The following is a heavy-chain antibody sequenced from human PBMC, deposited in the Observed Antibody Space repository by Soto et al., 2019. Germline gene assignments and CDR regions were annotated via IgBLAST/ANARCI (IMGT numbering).Heavy chain of an antibody. Sequence: SETLSLTCTVSGGSISSGGYYWSWIRQHPGKGLEWIGYIYYSGSTYYNPSLKSRVTISVDTSKNQFSLKLSSVTAADTAVYYCARDYYDSSGYLHYCGPGTLLTVSS. D-gene: IGHD3-22*01. J-gene: IGHJ4*02. CDR3: ARDYYDSSGYLHY. CDR1: GGSISSGGYY. V-gene: IGHV4-31*03. CDR2: IYYSGST.